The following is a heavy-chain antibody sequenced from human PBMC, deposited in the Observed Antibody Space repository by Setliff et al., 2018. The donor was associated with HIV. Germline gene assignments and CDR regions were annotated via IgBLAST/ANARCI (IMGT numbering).Heavy chain of an antibody. CDR2: IWYDGSNK. CDR3: AKDLNPYGVDV. Sequence: GGSLRLSCAASGFTISSYHIHWVRQAPGKGLEWVAVIWYDGSNKYYADSVKGRFTISRDNSKNTLYLQMDSLRAEDTAVYYCAKDLNPYGVDVWGQGTTVTVSS. J-gene: IGHJ6*02. V-gene: IGHV3-30*02. CDR1: GFTISSYH.